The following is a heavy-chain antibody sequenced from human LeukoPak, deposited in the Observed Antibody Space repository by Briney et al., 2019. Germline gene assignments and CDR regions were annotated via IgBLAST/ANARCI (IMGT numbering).Heavy chain of an antibody. CDR3: AKSLLRPGY. V-gene: IGHV3-23*01. J-gene: IGHJ4*02. CDR1: GFTFGDYA. D-gene: IGHD3-3*01. CDR2: INGSGGST. Sequence: PGGSLRLSCTASGFTFGDYAMSWFRQAPGKGLEWVSDINGSGGSTYYADSVKGRFTISRDNSKNTLYLQMNSLRAEDTAVYYCAKSLLRPGYWGQGTLVTVSS.